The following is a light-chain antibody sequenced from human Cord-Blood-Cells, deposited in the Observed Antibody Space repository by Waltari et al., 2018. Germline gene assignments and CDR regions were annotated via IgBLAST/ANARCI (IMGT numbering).Light chain of an antibody. CDR2: DVS. V-gene: IGLV2-14*01. J-gene: IGLJ3*02. CDR3: SSYTSSSRV. Sequence: QSALTQPASVSGSPGQSITISCTGTSIDVGGYNYVSWYQQHPGKAPKLMIYDVSKRPSGVSNRFSGSKSGNTASLTISGLQAEDEADYYCSSYTSSSRVFGGGTKLTVL. CDR1: SIDVGGYNY.